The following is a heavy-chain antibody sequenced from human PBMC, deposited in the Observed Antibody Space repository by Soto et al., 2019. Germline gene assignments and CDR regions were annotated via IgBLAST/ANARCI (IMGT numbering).Heavy chain of an antibody. Sequence: EVQLVESGGGLVQPGGSLKLSCAASGFTFSGSAMHWVRQASGKGLEWVGRIRSKANSYATAYAASVKGRFTISRDDARNTAYLKRNSLKTEDTAVYYCTRQVYCSGGSCYPDYWGQGTLVTVSS. CDR3: TRQVYCSGGSCYPDY. CDR1: GFTFSGSA. CDR2: IRSKANSYAT. V-gene: IGHV3-73*01. J-gene: IGHJ4*02. D-gene: IGHD2-15*01.